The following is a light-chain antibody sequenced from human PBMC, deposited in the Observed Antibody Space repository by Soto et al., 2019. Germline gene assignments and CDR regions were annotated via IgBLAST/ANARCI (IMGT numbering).Light chain of an antibody. CDR1: SPSIAGNT. Sequence: QSVLTQPPSASGTPGQRVTISCSVSSPSIAGNTVNWYQHVPGTAPKLLIYLNNQRPSGVPDRFSGSKSCTSASLAISALQSEDEAAYYCAAWDANLHGPIFGGGTKLTVL. J-gene: IGLJ2*01. CDR3: AAWDANLHGPI. V-gene: IGLV1-44*01. CDR2: LNN.